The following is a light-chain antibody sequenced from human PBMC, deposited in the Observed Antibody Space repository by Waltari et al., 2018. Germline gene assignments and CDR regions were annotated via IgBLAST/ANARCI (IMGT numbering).Light chain of an antibody. CDR2: GTY. CDR3: QQYNNWPPWT. J-gene: IGKJ1*01. CDR1: QSLNSN. Sequence: EIVMTQSTATLSVSPGERATLSCRASQSLNSNLAWYQQKPGQAPRLLIYGTYTRATGIPARFSGSGSGTEFNLTISSMQAEDFAVYYCQQYNNWPPWTFGQGTKVEIK. V-gene: IGKV3-15*01.